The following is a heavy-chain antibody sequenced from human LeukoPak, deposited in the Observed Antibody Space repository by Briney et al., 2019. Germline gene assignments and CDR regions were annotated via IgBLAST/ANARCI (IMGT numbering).Heavy chain of an antibody. CDR3: AKDRQNYYGSGYYFDY. D-gene: IGHD3-10*01. Sequence: SETLSLTCTVSGGSINSGSYYWSWIRQPAGKGLEWIGRIYTSGSTNYNPSLKSRVTISVDTSKNQFSLKLSSVTAADTAVYYCAKDRQNYYGSGYYFDYWGQGTLVTVSS. J-gene: IGHJ4*02. CDR1: GGSINSGSYY. V-gene: IGHV4-61*02. CDR2: IYTSGST.